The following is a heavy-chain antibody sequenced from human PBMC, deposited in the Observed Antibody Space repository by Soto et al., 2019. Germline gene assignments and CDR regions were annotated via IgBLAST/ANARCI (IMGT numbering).Heavy chain of an antibody. CDR1: GFTFTSSA. CDR2: IVVGSGNT. Sequence: AASVKVSCKASGFTFTSSAVQWVRQARGQRLEWIGWIVVGSGNTNYAQKFQERVTITRDMSTSTAYMELSSLRSEDTAVYYCAAMKVVVAATRLHYYGMDVWGQGTTVTVSS. J-gene: IGHJ6*02. V-gene: IGHV1-58*01. D-gene: IGHD2-15*01. CDR3: AAMKVVVAATRLHYYGMDV.